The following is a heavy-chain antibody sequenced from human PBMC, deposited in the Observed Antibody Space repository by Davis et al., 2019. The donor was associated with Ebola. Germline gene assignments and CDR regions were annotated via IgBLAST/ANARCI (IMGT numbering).Heavy chain of an antibody. CDR1: GFTFSSYG. CDR2: ISYDGSNK. CDR3: ARDSSGYDLVFWYFDY. J-gene: IGHJ4*02. D-gene: IGHD5-12*01. Sequence: GESLKISCAASGFTFSSYGMHWVRQAPGKGLEWVAVISYDGSNKYYADSVKGRFTISRDNAKNSLYLQMNSLRAEDTAVYYCARDSSGYDLVFWYFDYWGQGTLVTVSS. V-gene: IGHV3-30*03.